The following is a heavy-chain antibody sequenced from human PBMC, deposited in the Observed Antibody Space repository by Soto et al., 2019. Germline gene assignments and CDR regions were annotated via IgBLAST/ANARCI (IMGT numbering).Heavy chain of an antibody. D-gene: IGHD3-22*01. V-gene: IGHV1-18*01. CDR2: ISAYNGNT. Sequence: QVQLVQSGAEVKKPGASVKVSCKASGYTFTSYGISWVRQAPGQGLEWMGWISAYNGNTNYAQKLQVRVTMTTDTSTSTAYMELRSLRSDDTAVYYCASWGYDSSGYYHPADDAFDIWGQGTMVTVSS. CDR3: ASWGYDSSGYYHPADDAFDI. J-gene: IGHJ3*02. CDR1: GYTFTSYG.